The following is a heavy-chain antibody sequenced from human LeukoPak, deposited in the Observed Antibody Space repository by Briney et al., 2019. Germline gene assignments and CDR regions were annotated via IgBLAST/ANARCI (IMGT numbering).Heavy chain of an antibody. J-gene: IGHJ6*04. Sequence: GGSLKLSCAASGFTFSGSAMHWVRQASGKGLEWVGRIRSKANSYATAYAASVKGRFTISRDDSKNTAYLQMNSLKTEDTAVYYCTRQGYQLLHTDVWGKGTTVTVSS. CDR2: IRSKANSYAT. D-gene: IGHD2-2*01. CDR3: TRQGYQLLHTDV. CDR1: GFTFSGSA. V-gene: IGHV3-73*01.